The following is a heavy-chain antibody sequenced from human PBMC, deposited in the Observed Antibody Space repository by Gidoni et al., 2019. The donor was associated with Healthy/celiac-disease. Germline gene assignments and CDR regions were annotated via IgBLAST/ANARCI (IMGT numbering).Heavy chain of an antibody. CDR1: GFTFRSYA. D-gene: IGHD6-13*01. Sequence: EVQLLESGGGLVQHGGSLRLSCAASGFTFRSYAMSWVRQAPGKGLEWVSAISGSGGSTYYADSVKGRFTISRDNSKNTLYLQMNSLRAEDTAVYYCAKDSSSWYFPHNWFDPWGQGTLVTVSS. J-gene: IGHJ5*02. V-gene: IGHV3-23*01. CDR3: AKDSSSWYFPHNWFDP. CDR2: ISGSGGST.